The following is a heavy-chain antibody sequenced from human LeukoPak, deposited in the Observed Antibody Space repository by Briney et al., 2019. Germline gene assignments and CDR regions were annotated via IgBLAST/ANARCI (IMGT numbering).Heavy chain of an antibody. D-gene: IGHD4-17*01. Sequence: GGSLRLSCEASGFTFNTYSMNWARQAPGKGLEWVSYISSSGSTIYYADSVKGRFTISRDNAKNSLYLRMNSLRVEDTAVYYCARDYGTSSPFDYWGQGTLVTVSS. CDR1: GFTFNTYS. CDR3: ARDYGTSSPFDY. V-gene: IGHV3-48*04. J-gene: IGHJ4*02. CDR2: ISSSGSTI.